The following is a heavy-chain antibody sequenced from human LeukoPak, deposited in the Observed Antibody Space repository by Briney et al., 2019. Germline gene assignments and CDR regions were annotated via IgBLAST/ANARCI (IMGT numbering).Heavy chain of an antibody. CDR3: ARTPVVAATYYFDY. J-gene: IGHJ4*02. V-gene: IGHV4-59*08. Sequence: PSETLSLTCTVSGGSISSYYWSWIRQPPGKGLEWIGYIYYSGSTNYNPSLKRRVTISVDTSKNQFSLKLSSVTAADTAVYYCARTPVVAATYYFDYWGQGTLVTVSS. CDR1: GGSISSYY. D-gene: IGHD2-15*01. CDR2: IYYSGST.